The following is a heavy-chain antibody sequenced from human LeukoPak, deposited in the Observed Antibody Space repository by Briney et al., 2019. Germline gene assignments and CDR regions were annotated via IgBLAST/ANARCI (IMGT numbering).Heavy chain of an antibody. CDR3: ARDGGGYTYGGDYYYYMDV. CDR1: GGSINNGAHF. V-gene: IGHV4-31*03. Sequence: PSETLSLTCTVSGGSINNGAHFWSWIRQHPGKGLEWIGYIYYSGSTHYNPSLKSRISMSVDASKNQFSLKLTSVTAADTAVYYCARDGGGYTYGGDYYYYMDVWGKGTTVTVSS. J-gene: IGHJ6*03. CDR2: IYYSGST. D-gene: IGHD5-18*01.